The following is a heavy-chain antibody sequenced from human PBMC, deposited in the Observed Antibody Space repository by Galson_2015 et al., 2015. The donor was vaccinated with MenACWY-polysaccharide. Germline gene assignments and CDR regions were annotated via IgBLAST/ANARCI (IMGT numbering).Heavy chain of an antibody. J-gene: IGHJ4*02. V-gene: IGHV5-51*03. Sequence: QSGAEVKKPGESLKISCKASGYSSTSDWIGWVRQMPGQGLEWMGLIYLSASYATYSPSFQGQVTISADKSITTAYLQWSSLEATDTAMYYCASPLGLWGQGTLVSVSS. CDR3: ASPLGL. CDR2: IYLSASYA. CDR1: GYSSTSDW.